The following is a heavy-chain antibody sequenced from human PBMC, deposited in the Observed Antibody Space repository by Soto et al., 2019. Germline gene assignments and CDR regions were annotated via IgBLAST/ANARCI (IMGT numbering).Heavy chain of an antibody. D-gene: IGHD3-3*02. Sequence: QVQLVQSGPAVKRPGASVRISCRTAGYSFKNYAIHWVRQAPGKNLGWMGWSNEGSGNTRYSHKLQGRMSIARDTSASTSYLDLRSLTSEDTAVYFCARDDRTISGAVTLDYWGPGTLVTVSS. CDR3: ARDDRTISGAVTLDY. CDR1: GYSFKNYA. J-gene: IGHJ4*02. V-gene: IGHV1-3*01. CDR2: SNEGSGNT.